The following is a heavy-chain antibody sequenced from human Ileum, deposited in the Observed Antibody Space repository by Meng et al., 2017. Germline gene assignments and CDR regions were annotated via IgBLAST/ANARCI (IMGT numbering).Heavy chain of an antibody. CDR2: INPRNGGT. CDR1: GYTFIDYF. V-gene: IGHV1-2*06. Sequence: ASVKVSCKTSGYTFIDYFMHWVRQAPGQGLEWMGRINPRNGGTNYAQKFQGRVTMTRDTSINTAYMELSRLRFDDTAVYYCAREAYYSGSSSAFDYWGQETLVTVSS. J-gene: IGHJ4*02. CDR3: AREAYYSGSSSAFDY. D-gene: IGHD6-6*01.